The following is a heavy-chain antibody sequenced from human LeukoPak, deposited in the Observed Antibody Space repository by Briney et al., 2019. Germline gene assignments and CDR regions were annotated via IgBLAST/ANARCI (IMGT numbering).Heavy chain of an antibody. CDR3: AKVGGGHDY. D-gene: IGHD2-15*01. Sequence: GGSLRLSCAASGFNFNDYWMHWVRQGPGKGLVWVSRINSDGRSIDYADSVKGRFTISRDNSKNTLYLQMNSLRAEDTAVYYCAKVGGGHDYWGQGTLVTVSS. V-gene: IGHV3-74*01. J-gene: IGHJ4*02. CDR2: INSDGRSI. CDR1: GFNFNDYW.